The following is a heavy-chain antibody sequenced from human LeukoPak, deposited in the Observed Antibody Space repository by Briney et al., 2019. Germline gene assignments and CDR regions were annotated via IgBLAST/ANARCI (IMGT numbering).Heavy chain of an antibody. J-gene: IGHJ4*02. CDR2: ISSSSTDT. Sequence: SGGSLRLSCAAPGFTFSDFYMSWIRQAPGKGLEWLSDISSSSTDTNYADSVKGRFTISRDNAKNSLYLQMNSLRAEDTAVYYCARDDAGYSSGWYWVYWGQGTLVTVSS. V-gene: IGHV3-11*06. CDR3: ARDDAGYSSGWYWVY. D-gene: IGHD6-19*01. CDR1: GFTFSDFY.